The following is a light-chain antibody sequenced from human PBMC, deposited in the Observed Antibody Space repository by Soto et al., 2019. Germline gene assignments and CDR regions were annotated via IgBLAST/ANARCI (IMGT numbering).Light chain of an antibody. J-gene: IGKJ3*01. CDR1: HSISSY. CDR3: QQSYSTLFT. Sequence: DIHVPQSPSSLSASVGDRVTITCRASHSISSYLTWYQQKPGKAPKLLIYAASSLQSGVPSRFSGSGSGTDFTLTISSLQPEDFATYYCQQSYSTLFTFGPGTKVDI. V-gene: IGKV1-39*01. CDR2: AAS.